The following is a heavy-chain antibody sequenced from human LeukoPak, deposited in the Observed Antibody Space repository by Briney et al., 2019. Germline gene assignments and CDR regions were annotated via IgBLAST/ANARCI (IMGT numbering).Heavy chain of an antibody. J-gene: IGHJ5*02. V-gene: IGHV3-21*01. CDR2: ISTSSTYI. CDR3: ARDLFAVPAAPPGAWFDP. Sequence: PGGSLRLSCAASGFTFRDYSMNWVRQAPGKGPEWVSSISTSSTYIYYADSVKGRFTISRDNAKNSLYLQMNSLRVDDTAVYYCARDLFAVPAAPPGAWFDPWGQGTLVTVSS. CDR1: GFTFRDYS. D-gene: IGHD2-2*01.